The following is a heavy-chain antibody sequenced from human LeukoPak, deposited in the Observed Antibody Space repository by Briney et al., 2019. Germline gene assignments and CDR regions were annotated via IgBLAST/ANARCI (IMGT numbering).Heavy chain of an antibody. Sequence: PSETLSLTCAVSGYSISRGYYWGWIRPSPGKGLEWIGSIFHRGNTYYNPSLKSRVTISVDTSKIQFSLKLTSVTAADTAVYYCARDIPTGYHDYGGQGTLVTVS. J-gene: IGHJ4*02. CDR1: GYSISRGYY. CDR3: ARDIPTGYHDY. CDR2: IFHRGNT. D-gene: IGHD3-9*01. V-gene: IGHV4-38-2*02.